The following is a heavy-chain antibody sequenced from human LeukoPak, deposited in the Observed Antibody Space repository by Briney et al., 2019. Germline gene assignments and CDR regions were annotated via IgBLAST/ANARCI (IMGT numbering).Heavy chain of an antibody. CDR2: INPNSGGT. CDR1: GYTFTGYY. J-gene: IGHJ6*03. V-gene: IGHV1-2*06. CDR3: ARSYGDYGNHYYYMDV. D-gene: IGHD4-17*01. Sequence: ASVKVSCKASGYTFTGYYMHWVRQAPGQGLEWMGRINPNSGGTNYAQKLQGRGTMTRDTSISTAYMELSRLRSDDTAVYYCARSYGDYGNHYYYMDVWGKGTTVTVSS.